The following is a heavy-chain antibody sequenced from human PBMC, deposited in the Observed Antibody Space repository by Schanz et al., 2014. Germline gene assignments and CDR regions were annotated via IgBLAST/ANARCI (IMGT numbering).Heavy chain of an antibody. D-gene: IGHD3-10*01. J-gene: IGHJ3*02. CDR2: IWFDGTNK. CDR1: TSLFSRSV. V-gene: IGHV3-33*08. CDR3: ARDQYYFGSGNPFDI. Sequence: QVDLVESGGGVVQPGRSLTLSCAVSTSLFSRSVIHWVRQAPGKGLEWLAVIWFDGTNKYNADSVKGRFTISRDTSKNTLYLLLNSLRAEDTAVYYCARDQYYFGSGNPFDIWGQGTMVTVSS.